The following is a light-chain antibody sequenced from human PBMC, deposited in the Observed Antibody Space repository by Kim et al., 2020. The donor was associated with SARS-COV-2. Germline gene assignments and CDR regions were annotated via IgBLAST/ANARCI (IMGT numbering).Light chain of an antibody. V-gene: IGLV3-1*01. CDR2: QDI. Sequence: VSPGQTATIPCSGDKLGGRYVSWYQQRPGQTPVLVMYQDIERPSGIPDRFSGSNSGNTATLTISGTQAMDEADYYCQAWDNNAAIFGGGTKLTVL. CDR3: QAWDNNAAI. J-gene: IGLJ2*01. CDR1: KLGGRY.